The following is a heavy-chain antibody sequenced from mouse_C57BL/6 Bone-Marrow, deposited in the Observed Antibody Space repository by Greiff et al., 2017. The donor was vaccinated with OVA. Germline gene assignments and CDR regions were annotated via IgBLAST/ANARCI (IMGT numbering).Heavy chain of an antibody. CDR3: ARELTTVSRDAMDY. Sequence: QSCKASGYTFTSYWMHWVQQRPGRGLEWIGRIDPNSGGTKYNEKFKSKATLTVDKPSSTAYMQLSSLTSEDSAVYYCARELTTVSRDAMDYWGQGTSVTVSS. CDR2: IDPNSGGT. CDR1: GYTFTSYW. D-gene: IGHD1-1*01. V-gene: IGHV1-72*01. J-gene: IGHJ4*01.